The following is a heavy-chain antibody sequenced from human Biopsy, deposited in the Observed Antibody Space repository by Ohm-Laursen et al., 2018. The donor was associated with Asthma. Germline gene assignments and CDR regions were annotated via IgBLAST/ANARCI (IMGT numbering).Heavy chain of an antibody. J-gene: IGHJ6*02. V-gene: IGHV4-34*01. Sequence: SDTLSLTCDVYPGSLSGFFWTWIRQSPGKGLEWIGETNERGVTNNNPSLKSRVITSIDTYWNRVSLKLTSVTAADTAVYYCARGPELDVWGQGTTVTVSS. CDR3: ARGPELDV. CDR2: TNERGVT. CDR1: PGSLSGFF.